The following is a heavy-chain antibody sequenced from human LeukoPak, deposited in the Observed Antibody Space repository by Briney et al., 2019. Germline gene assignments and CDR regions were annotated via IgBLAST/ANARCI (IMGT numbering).Heavy chain of an antibody. CDR1: GFTFSSYS. J-gene: IGHJ6*03. D-gene: IGHD6-6*01. V-gene: IGHV3-21*04. Sequence: GGSLRLSCAASGFTFSSYSMNWVRQAPGKGLEWVSSISSSSSYIYYADSVKGRFTISRDNSKNTLYLQMNSLRAEDTAVYYCAKRRKVARPFHYYYMDVWGKGTTVTVSS. CDR3: AKRRKVARPFHYYYMDV. CDR2: ISSSSSYI.